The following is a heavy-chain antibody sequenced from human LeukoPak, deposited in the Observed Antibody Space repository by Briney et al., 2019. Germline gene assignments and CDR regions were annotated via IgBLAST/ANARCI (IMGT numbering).Heavy chain of an antibody. CDR3: ARAPRRSGGSCYYVDY. J-gene: IGHJ4*02. V-gene: IGHV3-11*01. CDR2: ISSSGSTI. CDR1: GFTFSDYY. D-gene: IGHD2-15*01. Sequence: GGSLRLSCAASGFTFSDYYMSWIRQAPGKGLEWVSYISSSGSTIYYADSVKGRFTISRDNAKNSLYLQMNSLRAEDTAVYCCARAPRRSGGSCYYVDYWGQGTLVTVSS.